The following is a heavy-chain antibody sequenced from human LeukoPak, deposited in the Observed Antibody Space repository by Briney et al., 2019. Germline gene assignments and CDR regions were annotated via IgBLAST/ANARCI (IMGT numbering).Heavy chain of an antibody. CDR2: INHSGST. V-gene: IGHV4-34*01. Sequence: LXLXXXXYGGXXXGYYGSWIRQPPGKGLEWIGEINHSGSTNYNPSLKSRVTISVDTSKNQFSLKLSPVTAADTAVYYCARRSWYIYWFDPWGQGTLVTVSS. CDR3: ARRSWYIYWFDP. D-gene: IGHD6-13*01. CDR1: GGXXXGYY. J-gene: IGHJ5*02.